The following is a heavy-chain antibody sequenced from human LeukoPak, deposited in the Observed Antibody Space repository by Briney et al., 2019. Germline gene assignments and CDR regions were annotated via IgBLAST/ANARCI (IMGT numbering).Heavy chain of an antibody. CDR3: ARDLCGSTSCYFFDY. Sequence: GGSLRLSCAASGFTFSSYAMSWVRQAPGKGLEWVSGLSGSGDNTNYADSVKGRFTISRDNSKNTLYLQMNSLRAEDTVAYYCARDLCGSTSCYFFDYWGQGTLVTVSS. CDR2: LSGSGDNT. V-gene: IGHV3-23*01. D-gene: IGHD2-2*01. J-gene: IGHJ4*02. CDR1: GFTFSSYA.